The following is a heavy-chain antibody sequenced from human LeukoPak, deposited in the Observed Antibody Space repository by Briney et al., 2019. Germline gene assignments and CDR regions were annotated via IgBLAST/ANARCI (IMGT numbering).Heavy chain of an antibody. CDR3: ARDLGGSYSSENWFDP. D-gene: IGHD1-26*01. Sequence: ASVKVSGKASGYTYTSYGISWVRQAPGQGLEWMGWISAYNGNRNYAQKLQGRVTMTTDTSTSTAYMELRSLRSDDTAVYYCARDLGGSYSSENWFDPWGQGTLVTISS. J-gene: IGHJ5*02. CDR1: GYTYTSYG. CDR2: ISAYNGNR. V-gene: IGHV1-18*01.